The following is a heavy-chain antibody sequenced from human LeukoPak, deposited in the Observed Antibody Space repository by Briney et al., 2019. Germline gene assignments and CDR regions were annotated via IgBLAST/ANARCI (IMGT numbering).Heavy chain of an antibody. CDR2: MNPNSGNT. V-gene: IGHV1-8*01. D-gene: IGHD3-22*01. Sequence: GASVKVSCKASGYTFTSYDINWVRQATGQGLEWMGWMNPNSGNTGYAQKFQGRVTMTRNTSISTAYMELSSLRSEDTAVYYCARDFSSYYDSTSNYGDAYFDYWGQGTLVTVSS. CDR3: ARDFSSYYDSTSNYGDAYFDY. J-gene: IGHJ4*02. CDR1: GYTFTSYD.